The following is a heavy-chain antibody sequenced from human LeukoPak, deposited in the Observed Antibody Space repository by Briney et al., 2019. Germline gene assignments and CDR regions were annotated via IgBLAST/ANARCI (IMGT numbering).Heavy chain of an antibody. CDR1: GFTFSDYY. J-gene: IGHJ5*02. CDR2: ISSSGSTI. Sequence: GGSLRLSCAASGFTFSDYYMSWIHQAPGKGLEWVSFISSSGSTIYYADSVKGRFTISRDNAKNSLYLQMNSLRAEGTAVYYCARDFEAWFDPWGQGTLVTVSS. CDR3: ARDFEAWFDP. V-gene: IGHV3-11*04.